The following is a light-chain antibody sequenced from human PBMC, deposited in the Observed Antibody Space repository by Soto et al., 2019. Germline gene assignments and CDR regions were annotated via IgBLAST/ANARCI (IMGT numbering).Light chain of an antibody. J-gene: IGKJ5*01. V-gene: IGKV1-12*01. CDR3: QQANSFPIT. CDR2: VAS. Sequence: DMQMTQSPSSVSSYVGDRFTITCGSSHPIINCLAWYQQKPGKAPKLLIYVASALHSGVPSRFSGSGSGTDFTLTISSLQPEDFATYYCQQANSFPITFGQGTRLEIK. CDR1: HPIINC.